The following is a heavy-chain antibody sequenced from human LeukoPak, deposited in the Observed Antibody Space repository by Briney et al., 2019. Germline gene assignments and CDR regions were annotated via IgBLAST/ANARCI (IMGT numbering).Heavy chain of an antibody. V-gene: IGHV4-39*01. D-gene: IGHD4-11*01. J-gene: IGHJ6*03. CDR1: GGSISSSSYY. Sequence: PSETLSLTYTVSGGSISSSSYYWGWIRQPPGKGLEWIGSIYYSGSTYYNPSLKSRVTISVDTSKNQFSLKLSSVTAADTAVYYCARTRSNYDDNYYYYYMDVWGKGTTVTVSS. CDR3: ARTRSNYDDNYYYYYMDV. CDR2: IYYSGST.